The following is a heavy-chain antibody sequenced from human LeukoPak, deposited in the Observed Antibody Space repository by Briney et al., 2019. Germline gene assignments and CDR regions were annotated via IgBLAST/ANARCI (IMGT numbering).Heavy chain of an antibody. CDR2: FDPEDGET. D-gene: IGHD6-19*01. Sequence: GASVKVSCKVSGYTLTELSMHWVRQAPGEGLEWMGGFDPEDGETIYAQKFQGRVTMTEDTSTDTAYMELSSLRSEDTAVYYCATLAVAYYYYGMDVWGQGTTVTVSS. CDR1: GYTLTELS. V-gene: IGHV1-24*01. J-gene: IGHJ6*02. CDR3: ATLAVAYYYYGMDV.